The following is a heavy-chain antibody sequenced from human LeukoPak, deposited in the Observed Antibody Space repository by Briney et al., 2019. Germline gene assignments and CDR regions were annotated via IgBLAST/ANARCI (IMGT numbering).Heavy chain of an antibody. CDR1: GFTFSSYS. D-gene: IGHD3-9*01. V-gene: IGHV3-21*06. J-gene: IGHJ4*02. Sequence: PGGSLRLSCAASGFTFSSYSMNWVRQAPGKGLEWVSSISSSSSYIYYADSVKGRFTISRDNSENTLFLQMNSLRAEDTAIYYCARDFHYFFDYCGQGTLVTVSS. CDR2: ISSSSSYI. CDR3: ARDFHYFFDY.